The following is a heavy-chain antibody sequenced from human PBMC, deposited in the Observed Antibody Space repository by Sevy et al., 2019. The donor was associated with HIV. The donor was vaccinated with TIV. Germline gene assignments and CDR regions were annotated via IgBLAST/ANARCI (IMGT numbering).Heavy chain of an antibody. J-gene: IGHJ3*02. CDR2: INHSGST. CDR3: TRHCSSTTCSHAFDI. CDR1: GGSFSGYY. V-gene: IGHV4-34*01. Sequence: SETLSLTCAVYGGSFSGYYWSWIRQPPGKGLEWIGEINHSGSTNYNPSLKSRVTISVDTSKNQFSLRLSTVTAADTAVYYCTRHCSSTTCSHAFDIWGQGTMVTVSS. D-gene: IGHD2-2*01.